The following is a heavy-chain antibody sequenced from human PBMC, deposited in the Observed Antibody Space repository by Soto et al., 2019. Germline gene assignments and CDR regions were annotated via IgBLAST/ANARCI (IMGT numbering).Heavy chain of an antibody. V-gene: IGHV3-23*01. D-gene: IGHD2-15*01. CDR3: AKDGYCSGGSCYKYNWFDP. J-gene: IGHJ5*02. Sequence: PGGSLRLSCAASGFTFSSYAMSWVRQAPGKGLEWVSAISGSGGSTYYADSVKGRFTISRDNSKNTLYLQMNSLRAEDTAVYYCAKDGYCSGGSCYKYNWFDPWGQGTLVTVSS. CDR1: GFTFSSYA. CDR2: ISGSGGST.